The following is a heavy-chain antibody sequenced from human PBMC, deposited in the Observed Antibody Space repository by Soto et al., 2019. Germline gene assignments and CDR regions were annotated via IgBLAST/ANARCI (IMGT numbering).Heavy chain of an antibody. J-gene: IGHJ3*02. V-gene: IGHV3-9*01. D-gene: IGHD5-18*01. CDR1: GFTFNDYA. CDR3: VKGRNSGGNTGSDFDI. Sequence: EVQLVESGGDLVQPGKSLRLSCAASGFTFNDYAMHWVRQPPGKGLEWVSSVNWNSVTTRYAVSLKGRFSISRDNAQNSLYMKMNSLRPEDTALYYCVKGRNSGGNTGSDFDIGGQGTMVTVSS. CDR2: VNWNSVTT.